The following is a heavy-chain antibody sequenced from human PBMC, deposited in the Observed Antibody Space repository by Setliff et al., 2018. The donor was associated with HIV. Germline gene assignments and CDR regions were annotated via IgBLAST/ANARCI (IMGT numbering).Heavy chain of an antibody. D-gene: IGHD2-2*01. CDR2: TSHSGKT. Sequence: SETLSLTCAVYGGPLSGHYWSWIRQPPGQGLEWIGETSHSGKTNYSPSLKSRVTIPVDTSKNQFSLKLTSVTAADTAVYYCVTSSSWSSRLNFWGPGMLVTVSS. V-gene: IGHV4-34*01. CDR1: GGPLSGHY. CDR3: VTSSSWSSRLNF. J-gene: IGHJ4*02.